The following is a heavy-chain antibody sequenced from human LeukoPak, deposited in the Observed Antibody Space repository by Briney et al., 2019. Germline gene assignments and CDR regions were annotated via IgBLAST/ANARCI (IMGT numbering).Heavy chain of an antibody. V-gene: IGHV1-8*01. Sequence: ASVKVSCKASGYTFTSYDINWVRQATGQGLEWMGWMNPNSGNTGYAQKFQGRVTMTRNTSISTAYMELSSLRSEDTAVYYCARTNYYGSGSYYVWFDPWGQGTLATVSS. J-gene: IGHJ5*02. CDR2: MNPNSGNT. CDR3: ARTNYYGSGSYYVWFDP. D-gene: IGHD3-10*01. CDR1: GYTFTSYD.